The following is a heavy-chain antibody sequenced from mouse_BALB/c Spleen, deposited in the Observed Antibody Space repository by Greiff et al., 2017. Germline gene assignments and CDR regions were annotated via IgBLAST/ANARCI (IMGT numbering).Heavy chain of an antibody. V-gene: IGHV5-6-5*01. J-gene: IGHJ3*01. CDR1: GFTFSSYA. D-gene: IGHD2-4*01. CDR3: ARGIYYDYDGFAY. Sequence: VQLKESGGGLVKPGGSLKLSCAASGFTFSSYAMSWVRQTPEKRLEWVASISSGGSTYYPDSVKGRFTISRDNARNILYLQMSSLRSEDTAMYYCARGIYYDYDGFAYWGQGTLVTVSA. CDR2: ISSGGST.